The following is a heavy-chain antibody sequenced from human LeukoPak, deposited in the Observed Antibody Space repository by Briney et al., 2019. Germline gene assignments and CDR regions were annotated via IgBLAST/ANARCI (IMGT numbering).Heavy chain of an antibody. CDR2: SNEDGSTT. D-gene: IGHD1-26*01. V-gene: IGHV3-74*01. J-gene: IGHJ4*02. CDR3: VRDLGGRSGH. Sequence: GGSLRLSCAASGFTFSSNWMHWVHQAPGKGLVWVSRSNEDGSTTNYADSVKGRFTISRDNAKNTLYLQMNSLTAEDTAVYYCVRDLGGRSGHWGQGTLVTVSS. CDR1: GFTFSSNW.